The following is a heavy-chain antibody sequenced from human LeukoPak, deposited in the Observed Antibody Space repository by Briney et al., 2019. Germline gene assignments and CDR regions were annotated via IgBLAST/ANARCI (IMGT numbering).Heavy chain of an antibody. J-gene: IGHJ4*02. V-gene: IGHV1-8*01. CDR2: MNPNSGNT. Sequence: ASVKVSCKASGYTFTSYDINWVRQATGQGLEWMGWMNPNSGNTGYAQKFQGRVTMTRDTSISTAYMELSRLRSDDTAVYYCARIHVGATTTFDYWGQGTLVTVSS. CDR1: GYTFTSYD. CDR3: ARIHVGATTTFDY. D-gene: IGHD1-26*01.